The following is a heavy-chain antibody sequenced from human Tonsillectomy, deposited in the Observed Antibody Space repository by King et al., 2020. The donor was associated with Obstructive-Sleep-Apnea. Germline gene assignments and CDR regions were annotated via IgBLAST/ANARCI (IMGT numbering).Heavy chain of an antibody. CDR2: IIPILGIA. J-gene: IGHJ6*02. CDR1: GGTFSSYA. D-gene: IGHD4-17*01. CDR3: ARRSATVNTYYYYGMDV. V-gene: IGHV1-69*10. Sequence: QLVQSGAEVKKPGSSVKVSCKASGGTFSSYAISWVRQAPGQGLEWMGGIIPILGIANYAQKFQGRVTITADKSTSTAYMELSSLRSEDTAVYYCARRSATVNTYYYYGMDVWGQGTTVTVSS.